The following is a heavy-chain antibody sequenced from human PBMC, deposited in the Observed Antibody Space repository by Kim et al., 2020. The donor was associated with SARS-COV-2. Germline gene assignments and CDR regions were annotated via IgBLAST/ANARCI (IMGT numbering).Heavy chain of an antibody. Sequence: GGSLRLSCAASGFTFSTFGMHWVRQAPGKELEWVAVVSYDGSNKYYTDSVKGRFTISRDNSKNTLYLQLNSLRPEDTAVYYCVKGTVPAARGNYSYYAVYVWGQGTPVTVSS. V-gene: IGHV3-30*18. CDR3: VKGTVPAARGNYSYYAVYV. CDR1: GFTFSTFG. D-gene: IGHD2-2*01. CDR2: VSYDGSNK. J-gene: IGHJ6*02.